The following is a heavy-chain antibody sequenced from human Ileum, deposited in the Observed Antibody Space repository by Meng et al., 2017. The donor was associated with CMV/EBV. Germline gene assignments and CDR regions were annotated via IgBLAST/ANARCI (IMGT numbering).Heavy chain of an antibody. J-gene: IGHJ5*02. CDR2: VHTSGST. V-gene: IGHV4-4*07. Sequence: QLHLQETVPGLVKLSETLSLTCSVSGVSISGYYWSWIRQSAGKGLAWIGRVHTSGSTDYNPSLKSRVTMSGDVSKNQFSLKLTSVTAADTAVYYCVKDRSNTWNKDWFDPWGQGTLVTVSS. CDR1: GVSISGYY. D-gene: IGHD1/OR15-1a*01. CDR3: VKDRSNTWNKDWFDP.